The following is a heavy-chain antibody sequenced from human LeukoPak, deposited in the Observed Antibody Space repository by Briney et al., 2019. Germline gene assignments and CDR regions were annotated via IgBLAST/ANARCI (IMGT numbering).Heavy chain of an antibody. V-gene: IGHV1-69*13. CDR1: GGTFSSYA. CDR2: IIPIFGTA. CDR3: ARTPYISSSGNYYYYYYMDV. Sequence: SVKVSCKASGGTFSSYAISWVRQAPGQGLEWMGGIIPIFGTANYAQKFQGRVTITADESTSTAYMELSSLRSEDTAVYYCARTPYISSSGNYYYYYYMDVWGKGTTVTVSS. D-gene: IGHD6-6*01. J-gene: IGHJ6*03.